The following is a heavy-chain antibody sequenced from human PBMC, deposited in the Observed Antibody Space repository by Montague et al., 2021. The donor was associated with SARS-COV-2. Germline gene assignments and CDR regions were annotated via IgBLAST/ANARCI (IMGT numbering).Heavy chain of an antibody. D-gene: IGHD6-19*01. J-gene: IGHJ3*02. CDR3: ARGSGWMGNAFDI. V-gene: IGHV4-59*01. CDR1: GGSISSYY. Sequence: SETLSLTCTVSGGSISSYYWSWIRQPPGKGLERIGYIYYSGSTNYNPSLKSRVTISVDTSKNQFSLKLSPVTAADTAVYYCARGSGWMGNAFDIWGQGTMVTVSS. CDR2: IYYSGST.